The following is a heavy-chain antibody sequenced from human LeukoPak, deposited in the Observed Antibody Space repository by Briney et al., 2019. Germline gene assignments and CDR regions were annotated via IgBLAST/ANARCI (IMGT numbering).Heavy chain of an antibody. CDR1: GFTFSSYW. J-gene: IGHJ4*02. Sequence: GGSLRLSYAASGFTFSSYWMSWVRQAPGKGLEWVANIKQGGSEKYYVDSVKGRFTISRDNAKNSLYLQMNSLRAEDTAVYYCARADYDYVWGSYRQYYFDYWGQGTLVTVSS. CDR2: IKQGGSEK. D-gene: IGHD3-16*02. CDR3: ARADYDYVWGSYRQYYFDY. V-gene: IGHV3-7*01.